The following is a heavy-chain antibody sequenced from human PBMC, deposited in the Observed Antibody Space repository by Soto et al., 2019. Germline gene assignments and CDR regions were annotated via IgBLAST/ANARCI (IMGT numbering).Heavy chain of an antibody. CDR1: GFTFSNYP. CDR2: TSADSGTI. CDR3: ASAWFYMDV. Sequence: GGSLRLSCAASGFTFSNYPMNWVRQAPGKGLEWISYTSADSGTIYYADSVKGRFSISRDNAKNSLYLQMNSLRVEDTAVYYCASAWFYMDVWGKGTSVTVSS. J-gene: IGHJ6*03. D-gene: IGHD2-15*01. V-gene: IGHV3-48*01.